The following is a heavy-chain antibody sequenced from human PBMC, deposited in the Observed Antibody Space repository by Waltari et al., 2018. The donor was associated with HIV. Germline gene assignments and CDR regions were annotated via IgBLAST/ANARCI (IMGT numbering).Heavy chain of an antibody. Sequence: QMQLVQSGPEVKKPGTSVKVSCKASGFTFTSSAVQWVRQARGQRLEWIGWIGVGSGNANYAQKFPERVTITLDMSTSTAYMELISLRSEDTAVYYCAAPSDPTVTRGIFDYWGQGTLVTVSS. CDR1: GFTFTSSA. CDR2: IGVGSGNA. D-gene: IGHD4-4*01. J-gene: IGHJ4*02. CDR3: AAPSDPTVTRGIFDY. V-gene: IGHV1-58*01.